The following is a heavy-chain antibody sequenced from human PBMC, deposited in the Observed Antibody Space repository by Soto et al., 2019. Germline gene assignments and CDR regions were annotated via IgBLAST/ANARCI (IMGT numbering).Heavy chain of an antibody. V-gene: IGHV4-39*07. J-gene: IGHJ3*02. CDR2: IYYSGST. CDR3: ARLAATVAFDI. Sequence: PSETLSLTCTVSGGSISSSSYYWGWIRQPPGKGLEWIGSIYYSGSTYYNPSLKSRVTISLDASKNQFSLKMNSVTAADTAVYYCARLAATVAFDIRGQGTMVTVSS. CDR1: GGSISSSSYY. D-gene: IGHD1-26*01.